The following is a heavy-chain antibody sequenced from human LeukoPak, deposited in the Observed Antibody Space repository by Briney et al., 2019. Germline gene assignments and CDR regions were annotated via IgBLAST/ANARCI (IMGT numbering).Heavy chain of an antibody. CDR3: ARDYYDSSEGY. CDR2: INHSGST. V-gene: IGHV4-34*01. CDR1: GGSFSGYY. J-gene: IGHJ4*02. Sequence: SETLSLTCAVYGGSFSGYYWSWIRQPPGKGLEWIGEINHSGSTNYNPSLKSRVTISVDTSKNQFSLKLSSVTAADTAVYYCARDYYDSSEGYWGQGTLVTVSS. D-gene: IGHD3-22*01.